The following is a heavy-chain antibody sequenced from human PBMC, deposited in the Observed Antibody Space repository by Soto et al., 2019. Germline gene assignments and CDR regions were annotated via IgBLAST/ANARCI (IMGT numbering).Heavy chain of an antibody. V-gene: IGHV4-34*01. CDR1: GGSFSGYY. CDR2: INHSGST. Sequence: QVQLQQWGAGLLKPSETLSLTCAVYGGSFSGYYWSWIRQPPGKGLEWIGEINHSGSTNYNPSLKSRVTISVDTSKNQFSLKLSSVTAADTAVYYCARGPPIAVAGYYYYYYYGMDVWGQGTTVTVSS. CDR3: ARGPPIAVAGYYYYYYYGMDV. J-gene: IGHJ6*02. D-gene: IGHD6-19*01.